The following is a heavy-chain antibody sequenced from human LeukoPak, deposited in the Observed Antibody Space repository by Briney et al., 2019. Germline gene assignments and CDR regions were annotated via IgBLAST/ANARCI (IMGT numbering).Heavy chain of an antibody. V-gene: IGHV4-39*07. Sequence: SETLSLTCTVSGGSISTNTYSWAWIRQPPGKGLQWIGTTYRTGSTSYNASLKGRVTISVDTSKNQFSLQLTSVTAADTAVYYCARTQGFPYYYYMDVWGKGTTVTVSS. D-gene: IGHD2-21*01. CDR2: TYRTGST. CDR1: GGSISTNTYS. J-gene: IGHJ6*03. CDR3: ARTQGFPYYYYMDV.